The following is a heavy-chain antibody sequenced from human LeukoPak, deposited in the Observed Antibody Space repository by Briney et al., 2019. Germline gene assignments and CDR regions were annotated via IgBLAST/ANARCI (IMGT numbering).Heavy chain of an antibody. J-gene: IGHJ4*02. CDR3: ARDPPNFDY. CDR2: IYHSGST. CDR1: GYSISSGYY. V-gene: IGHV4-38-2*02. Sequence: SETLSLTCTVSGYSISSGYYWGWIRQPPGKGLEWIGSIYHSGSTYYNPSLKSRVTISVDTSKNQFSLKLSSVTAADTAVYYCARDPPNFDYWGQGTLVTVSS.